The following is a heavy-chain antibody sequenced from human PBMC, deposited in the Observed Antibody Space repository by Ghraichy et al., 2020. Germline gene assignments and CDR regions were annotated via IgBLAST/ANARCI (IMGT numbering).Heavy chain of an antibody. CDR3: ARLLYDRSGYYYFDS. CDR1: GGSISSRSYY. V-gene: IGHV4-39*01. Sequence: SETLSLTCTVSGGSISSRSYYWGWVRQPPGKGLEWIASVYYSGSTYYNPSLKSRVTMSVDTSKNQFSLRLSSVTAADTALYYCARLLYDRSGYYYFDSWGQGPLVTVSS. CDR2: VYYSGST. J-gene: IGHJ4*02. D-gene: IGHD3-22*01.